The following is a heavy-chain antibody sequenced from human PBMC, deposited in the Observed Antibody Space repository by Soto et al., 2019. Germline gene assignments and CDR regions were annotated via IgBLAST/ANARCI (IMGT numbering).Heavy chain of an antibody. J-gene: IGHJ4*02. Sequence: ASVQVSCTASVDTFTKSDISWVRQAPGRGLEWLGLISPNSGRPSYAQKFEGRVTMTTDTSTTTAYLELRSLRSDDTAVYYCLRQYYDFWTDYPDFDYWAQGTLVGTSS. D-gene: IGHD3-3*01. CDR3: LRQYYDFWTDYPDFDY. V-gene: IGHV1-18*04. CDR2: ISPNSGRP. CDR1: VDTFTKSD.